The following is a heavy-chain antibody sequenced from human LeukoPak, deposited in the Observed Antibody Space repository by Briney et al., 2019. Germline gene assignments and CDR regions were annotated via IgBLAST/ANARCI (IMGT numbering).Heavy chain of an antibody. CDR3: AGSTYDNWFDP. CDR1: GGSISSSSYY. Sequence: SETLSLTCTVSGGSISSSSYYCGWIRQPPGKGLEWIGSIYHSGSTYYNPSLKSRVTLSVETSKNQFSLKLSSVTAADTAVYYCAGSTYDNWFDPWGQETLVTVSS. V-gene: IGHV4-39*01. J-gene: IGHJ5*02. D-gene: IGHD2-8*01. CDR2: IYHSGST.